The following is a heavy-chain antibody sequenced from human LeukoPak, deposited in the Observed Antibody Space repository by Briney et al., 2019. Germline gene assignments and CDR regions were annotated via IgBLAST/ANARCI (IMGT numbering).Heavy chain of an antibody. Sequence: GGSLRLSCAASGFTFSSYGMDWVRQAPGKGLEWVAVISYDGSNKYYGDSVKGRFTISRDNSKNTLYLQMNSLRGEDTAVYYCARDLGFSTGLFDYWGQGTLVTVSS. CDR1: GFTFSSYG. CDR2: ISYDGSNK. D-gene: IGHD1-1*01. CDR3: ARDLGFSTGLFDY. V-gene: IGHV3-30-3*01. J-gene: IGHJ4*02.